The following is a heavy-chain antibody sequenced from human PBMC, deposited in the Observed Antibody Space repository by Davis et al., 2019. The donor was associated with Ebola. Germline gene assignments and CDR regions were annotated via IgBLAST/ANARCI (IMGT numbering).Heavy chain of an antibody. V-gene: IGHV3-21*01. CDR1: GFTFSSYE. Sequence: GGSLRLSCAASGFTFSSYEMNWVRQAPGKGLEWVSSISSSSSYIYYADSVKGRFTISRDNAKNSLYLQMNSLRAEDTAVYYCARDRGNWYYYYYGMDVWGQGTTVTVSS. CDR3: ARDRGNWYYYYYGMDV. J-gene: IGHJ6*02. D-gene: IGHD2/OR15-2a*01. CDR2: ISSSSSYI.